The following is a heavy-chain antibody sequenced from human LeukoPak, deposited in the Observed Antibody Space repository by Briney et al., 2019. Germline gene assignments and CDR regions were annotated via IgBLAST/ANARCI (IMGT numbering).Heavy chain of an antibody. J-gene: IGHJ4*02. V-gene: IGHV1-46*01. CDR2: INPSGGST. CDR1: GYTFTSYY. D-gene: IGHD3-22*01. CDR3: ARENDSSGYYFFY. Sequence: SVQVSFQASGYTFTSYYMHWVRQAPGQGLEWMGIINPSGGSTSYAQKFQGRVTMTRDTSTSTVYMELSSLRSEDTAVYYCARENDSSGYYFFYWGQGTLVTVSS.